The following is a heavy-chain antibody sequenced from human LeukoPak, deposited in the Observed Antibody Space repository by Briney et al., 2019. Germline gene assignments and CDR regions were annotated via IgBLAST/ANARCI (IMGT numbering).Heavy chain of an antibody. J-gene: IGHJ4*01. CDR3: ATGLYYQDY. D-gene: IGHD2-8*01. CDR2: LYHSGST. V-gene: IGHV4-38-2*01. CDR1: GYSISSGYY. Sequence: SETLSLTCAVSGYSISSGYYWGWIRQPPGKGLEWIGTLYHSGSTYYNPSLKSRVTISVDTSKNQFSLKLTSVTAADTAVYYCATGLYYQDYWGHGTLVTVSS.